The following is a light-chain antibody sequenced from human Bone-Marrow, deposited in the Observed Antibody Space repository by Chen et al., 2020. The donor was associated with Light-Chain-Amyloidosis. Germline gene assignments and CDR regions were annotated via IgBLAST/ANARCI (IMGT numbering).Light chain of an antibody. J-gene: IGLJ2*01. CDR3: QSADSSGTYEVI. CDR1: DLPTKY. CDR2: RDT. Sequence: SYELTQPTSGSVAPGQTARITCSGDDLPTKYAYWYQQKPGKAPVLVIHRDTERPSGISERFSGSSSGTTATLTISGVQAEDEADYHCQSADSSGTYEVIFGGGTKLTVL. V-gene: IGLV3-25*03.